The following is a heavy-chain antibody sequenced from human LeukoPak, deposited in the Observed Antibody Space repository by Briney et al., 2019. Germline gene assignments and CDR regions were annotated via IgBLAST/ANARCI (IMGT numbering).Heavy chain of an antibody. D-gene: IGHD6-13*01. Sequence: SETLSLTCAVYGGSFSGYYWSWIRQPPGKGLECIGEINHSGSTNYNPSLKSRVTISVDTSKNQFSLKLSSVTAADAAVYYCARGGSSWYGVGFDYWGQGTLVTVSS. V-gene: IGHV4-34*01. CDR2: INHSGST. CDR3: ARGGSSWYGVGFDY. J-gene: IGHJ4*02. CDR1: GGSFSGYY.